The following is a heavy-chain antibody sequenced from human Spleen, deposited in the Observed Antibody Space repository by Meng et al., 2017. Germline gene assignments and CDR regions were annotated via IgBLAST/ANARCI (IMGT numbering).Heavy chain of an antibody. J-gene: IGHJ4*02. CDR3: ARVRGYSGSYDFDY. CDR1: GFTFSSYW. V-gene: IGHV3-74*01. D-gene: IGHD1-26*01. Sequence: GESLKISCAASGFTFSSYWMHWVRQAPGKGLVWVSRINSDGSSTSYADSVKGRFTISRDNAKNTLYLQMNSLRAEDTAVYYCARVRGYSGSYDFDYWGQGTLVTVSS. CDR2: INSDGSST.